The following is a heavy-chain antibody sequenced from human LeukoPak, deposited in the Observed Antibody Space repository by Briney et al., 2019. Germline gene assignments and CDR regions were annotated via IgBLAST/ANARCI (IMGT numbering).Heavy chain of an antibody. CDR1: GGSISTYF. CDR2: INHSGST. CDR3: ARRLNSTHYFDY. J-gene: IGHJ4*02. V-gene: IGHV4-34*01. D-gene: IGHD2-2*01. Sequence: SETLSLTCTVSGGSISTYFWSWIRQPPGKGLEWIGEINHSGSTNYNPSLKSRVTISVDTSKNQFSLKLSSVTAADTAVYYCARRLNSTHYFDYWGQGTLVTVSS.